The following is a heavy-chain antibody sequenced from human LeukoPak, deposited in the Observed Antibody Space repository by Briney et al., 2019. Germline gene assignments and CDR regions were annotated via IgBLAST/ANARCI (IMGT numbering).Heavy chain of an antibody. J-gene: IGHJ4*02. CDR2: IKQDGSEK. CDR1: GFTFSSYW. CDR3: ARDFSSGGSGSYSFDY. D-gene: IGHD3-10*01. V-gene: IGHV3-7*01. Sequence: GGSLRLSCAASGFTFSSYWMSWVRQAPGKGLEWVANIKQDGSEKYYVDSVKGRFTISRDDAKNSLYLQMNSLRAEDTAVYYCARDFSSGGSGSYSFDYWGQGTLVTVSS.